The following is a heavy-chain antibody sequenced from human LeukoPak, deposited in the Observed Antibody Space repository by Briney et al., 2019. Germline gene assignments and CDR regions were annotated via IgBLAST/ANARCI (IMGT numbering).Heavy chain of an antibody. CDR1: GYTFTSYD. V-gene: IGHV1-8*01. Sequence: ASVKVSCKASGYTFTSYDINWVRQATGQGLEWMGWMNPNSGNTGYAQKFQGRVTMTRNTSISTAYMELSSLRSGDTAVYYCARRRRYYDSSGYFLGDAFDIWGQGTMVTVSS. D-gene: IGHD3-22*01. CDR3: ARRRRYYDSSGYFLGDAFDI. J-gene: IGHJ3*02. CDR2: MNPNSGNT.